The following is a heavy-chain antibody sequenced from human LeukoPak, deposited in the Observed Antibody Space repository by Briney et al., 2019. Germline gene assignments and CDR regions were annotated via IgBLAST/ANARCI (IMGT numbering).Heavy chain of an antibody. J-gene: IGHJ5*02. Sequence: SETLSLTCTVSGGSISSYYWSWIRQPPGKGLKWIGYIYYSGSTNYNPSLKSRVTISEDSSKNQFSLKLNSVTVADTAVYYCARRTAAAWFDPWGQGTLVTVSS. D-gene: IGHD6-13*01. V-gene: IGHV4-59*08. CDR1: GGSISSYY. CDR2: IYYSGST. CDR3: ARRTAAAWFDP.